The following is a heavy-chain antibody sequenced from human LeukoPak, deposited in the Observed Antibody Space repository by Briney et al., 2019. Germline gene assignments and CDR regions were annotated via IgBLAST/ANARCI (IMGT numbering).Heavy chain of an antibody. CDR1: GGSFSGYY. Sequence: KSSETLSLTCAVYGGSFSGYYWSWIRQPPGKGLEWIGEINHSGSTNYNPSLKSRVTISVDTSKNQFSLKLSSVTAADTAVYYCARGYSYGYYWFDPWGQGTLVTVSS. CDR2: INHSGST. CDR3: ARGYSYGYYWFDP. D-gene: IGHD5-18*01. V-gene: IGHV4-34*01. J-gene: IGHJ5*02.